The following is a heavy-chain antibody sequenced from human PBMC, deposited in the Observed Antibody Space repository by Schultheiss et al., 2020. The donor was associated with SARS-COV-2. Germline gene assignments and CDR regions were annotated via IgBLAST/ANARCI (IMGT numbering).Heavy chain of an antibody. V-gene: IGHV3-48*03. Sequence: GGSLRLSCAASGFTFSSYEMNWVRQAPGKGLEWVSYISSSGSTIYYADSVKGRFTISRENAKNSLYLQMNSLRAEDTAVYYCAREVSSGWFDLWGQGTLVTVSS. CDR3: AREVSSGWFDL. CDR1: GFTFSSYE. J-gene: IGHJ5*02. CDR2: ISSSGSTI. D-gene: IGHD6-25*01.